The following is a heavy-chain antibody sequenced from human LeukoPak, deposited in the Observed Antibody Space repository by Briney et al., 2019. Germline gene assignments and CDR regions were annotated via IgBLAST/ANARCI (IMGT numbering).Heavy chain of an antibody. CDR3: ARVSLYGDYYFDY. J-gene: IGHJ4*02. Sequence: ASVKVSCKASGYTLTSYYMHWVRQAPGQGHEWMGIINPSGGSTRYGQKFQGIVTMTRDTSTSTVYMELSSLRSEGTGVYYCARVSLYGDYYFDYWGQGTLVTVSS. D-gene: IGHD4-17*01. V-gene: IGHV1-46*01. CDR2: INPSGGST. CDR1: GYTLTSYY.